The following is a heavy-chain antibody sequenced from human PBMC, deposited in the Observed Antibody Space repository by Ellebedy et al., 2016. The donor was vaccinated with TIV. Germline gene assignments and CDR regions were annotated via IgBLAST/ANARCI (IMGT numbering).Heavy chain of an antibody. J-gene: IGHJ4*02. Sequence: MPSETLSLTCAVYGGSFSGYYWSWIRQPPGKGLEWIGEINHSGSTNYNPSLKSRVTISVDTSKNQFSLKLSSVTAADTAVYYCASWGRRGRYYYGSGRHYYFDYWGQGTLVTVSS. D-gene: IGHD3-10*01. CDR3: ASWGRRGRYYYGSGRHYYFDY. CDR2: INHSGST. CDR1: GGSFSGYY. V-gene: IGHV4-34*01.